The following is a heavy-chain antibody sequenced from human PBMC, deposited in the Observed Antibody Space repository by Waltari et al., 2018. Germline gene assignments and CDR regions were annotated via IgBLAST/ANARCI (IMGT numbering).Heavy chain of an antibody. J-gene: IGHJ4*02. D-gene: IGHD6-13*01. CDR2: INPNSGGT. V-gene: IGHV1-2*02. CDR1: GYTFTGYY. Sequence: QVQLVQSGAEVKKPGASVPVSCTASGYTFTGYYMHWVPPAPGQGLEWMGWINPNSGGTNYAQKFQGRVTMTRDTSISTAYMELSRLRSDDTAVYYCARDPGSSWYGDFDYWGQGTLVTVSS. CDR3: ARDPGSSWYGDFDY.